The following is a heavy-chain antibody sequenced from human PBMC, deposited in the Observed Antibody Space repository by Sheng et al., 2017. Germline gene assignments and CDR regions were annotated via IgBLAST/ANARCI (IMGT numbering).Heavy chain of an antibody. CDR2: IYSTFST. CDR1: GVNVRRNY. CDR3: XGRESTFYYDSGIYSLLTLR. J-gene: IGHJ4*02. Sequence: EVQLVESGGGLIQPGRSLRLSCEASGVNVRRNYMSWVRQAPGKGLEWVAVIYSTFSTYYADSVKGRFTISRDHTNNTVYLQLNSLRADDTAVYYLXGRESTFYYDSGIYSLLTLRGDQGT. D-gene: IGHD3-10*01. V-gene: IGHV3-53*01.